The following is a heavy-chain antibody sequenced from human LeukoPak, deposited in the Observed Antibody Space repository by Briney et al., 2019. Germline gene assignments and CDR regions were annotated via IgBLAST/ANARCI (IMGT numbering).Heavy chain of an antibody. CDR1: ELTFSAYN. CDR2: FSSTSSYT. V-gene: IGHV3-11*06. Sequence: GGSLRSSGAAPELTFSAYNRAWIRKAQGRGLEWVSFFSSTSSYTNYADSVKGRFTISRDNAKNSVYLQMNSLSAEDTAVYYCARQGLYDSSDFWTFQHWGQGTLVTVSS. D-gene: IGHD3/OR15-3a*01. CDR3: ARQGLYDSSDFWTFQH. J-gene: IGHJ1*01.